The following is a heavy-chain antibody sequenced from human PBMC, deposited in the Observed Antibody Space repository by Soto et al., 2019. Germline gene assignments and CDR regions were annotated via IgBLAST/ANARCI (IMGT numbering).Heavy chain of an antibody. CDR2: INAGNGNT. CDR1: GYTFTGYA. CDR3: ARAVAVPADFDY. Sequence: QVQLVQSGAEEKKPGASVKVSCKASGYTFTGYAMHWVRQAPGQRLEWMGWINAGNGNTKYSQKFQGRVTITRDTSAGAAYMELSSLISGDTAVYYCARAVAVPADFDYWGQGTLVTVSS. D-gene: IGHD6-19*01. J-gene: IGHJ4*02. V-gene: IGHV1-3*05.